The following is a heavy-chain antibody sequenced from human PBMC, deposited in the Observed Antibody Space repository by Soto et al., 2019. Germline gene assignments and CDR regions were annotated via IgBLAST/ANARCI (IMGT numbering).Heavy chain of an antibody. V-gene: IGHV4-30-2*01. D-gene: IGHD5-12*01. J-gene: IGHJ4*02. CDR2: IYHSGST. CDR1: GGSISSGGYS. Sequence: SETLSLTCAVSGGSISSGGYSWSWIRQPPGKGLEWIGYIYHSGSTYYNPSLKSRVTISVDRSKNQFSLKLSSVTAADTAVYYCARVSYIRNPGYSGYDSGIYFDYWGQGTLVIVSS. CDR3: ARVSYIRNPGYSGYDSGIYFDY.